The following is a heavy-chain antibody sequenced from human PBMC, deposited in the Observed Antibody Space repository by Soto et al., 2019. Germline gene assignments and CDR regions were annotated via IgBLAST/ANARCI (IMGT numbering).Heavy chain of an antibody. J-gene: IGHJ4*02. CDR3: AKALRAAGPQRGYFDY. D-gene: IGHD6-13*01. CDR1: GFTFDDFS. CDR2: ISWNSGSI. V-gene: IGHV3-9*01. Sequence: ALRLSFAAPGFTFDDFSMHWGRPAPGEGLEWVSGISWNSGSIGYADSVKGRFTISRDNAKNSLYLQMNSLRAEDTALYYCAKALRAAGPQRGYFDYWGQGTLVTVSS.